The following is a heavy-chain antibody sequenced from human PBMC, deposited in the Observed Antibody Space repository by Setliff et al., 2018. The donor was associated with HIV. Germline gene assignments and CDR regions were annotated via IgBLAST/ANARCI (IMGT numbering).Heavy chain of an antibody. CDR2: ISHSGST. CDR1: RGSFSGYY. CDR3: TRHGAYYEYLTYYYPRYSVDF. J-gene: IGHJ4*02. D-gene: IGHD3-9*01. Sequence: SETLSLTCAVYRGSFSGYYWSWIRQPPGKGLEWIGEISHSGSTKYNPSLKSRVTISVDASRNQLSLRLSSVTAADTAVYYCTRHGAYYEYLTYYYPRYSVDFWGQGTLVTVSS. V-gene: IGHV4-34*01.